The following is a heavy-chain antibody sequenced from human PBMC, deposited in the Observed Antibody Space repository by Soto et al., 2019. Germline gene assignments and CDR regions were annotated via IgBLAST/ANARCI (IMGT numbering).Heavy chain of an antibody. CDR1: GFSLSTSGVG. CDR2: IYWNDDK. J-gene: IGHJ4*02. D-gene: IGHD3-22*01. V-gene: IGHV2-5*01. Sequence: SGPTLVNPTQTLTLTCTFSGFSLSTSGVGVGWIRQPPGKALEWLALIYWNDDKRYSPSLKSRLTITKDTSKNQVVLTMTNMDPVDTATYYCAHVDSSGYYSSRWIDFDYWGQGTLVTAPQ. CDR3: AHVDSSGYYSSRWIDFDY.